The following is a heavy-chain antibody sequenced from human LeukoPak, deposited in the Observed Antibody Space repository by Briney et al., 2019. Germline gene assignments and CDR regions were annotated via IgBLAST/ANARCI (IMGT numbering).Heavy chain of an antibody. CDR3: AREDANWGSDY. V-gene: IGHV3-74*01. Sequence: PGGALRLSCAASGFTFSSYWMHWVRQAPGKGLVWVSRINSDGSSTSYADSVKGRFTISRDNAKNTLYLQMNSLRAEDTAVYYCAREDANWGSDYWGQGTLVTVSS. J-gene: IGHJ4*02. CDR2: INSDGSST. D-gene: IGHD7-27*01. CDR1: GFTFSSYW.